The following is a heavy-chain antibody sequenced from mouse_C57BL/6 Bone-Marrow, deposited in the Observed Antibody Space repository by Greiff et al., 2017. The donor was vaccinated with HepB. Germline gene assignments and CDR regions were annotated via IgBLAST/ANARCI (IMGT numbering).Heavy chain of an antibody. CDR3: ARHEKEYYGSRSSYWYFDV. Sequence: VKLQESGAELVKPGASVKLSCKASGYTFTEYTIHWVKQRSGQGLEWIGWFYPGSGSIKYNEKFKDKATLTADKSSSTVYMELSRLTSEDSAVYFCARHEKEYYGSRSSYWYFDVWGTGTTVTVSS. D-gene: IGHD1-1*01. V-gene: IGHV1-62-2*01. J-gene: IGHJ1*03. CDR1: GYTFTEYT. CDR2: FYPGSGSI.